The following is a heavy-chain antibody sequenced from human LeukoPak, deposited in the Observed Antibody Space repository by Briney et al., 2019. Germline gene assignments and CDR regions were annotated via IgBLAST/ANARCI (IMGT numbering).Heavy chain of an antibody. J-gene: IGHJ4*02. CDR2: FDPEDGET. Sequence: ASVKVSCKVSGYTLTELSMHWVRQAPGKALEWMGGFDPEDGETIYAQKFQGRVTMTRDTSISTAYMELSRLRSDDTAVYYCARVEMATIYYWGQGTLVTVSS. D-gene: IGHD5-24*01. V-gene: IGHV1-24*01. CDR1: GYTLTELS. CDR3: ARVEMATIYY.